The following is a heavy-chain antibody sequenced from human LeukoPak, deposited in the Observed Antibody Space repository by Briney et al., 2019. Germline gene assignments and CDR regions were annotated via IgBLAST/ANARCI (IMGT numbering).Heavy chain of an antibody. CDR3: EISNGYYYGSGSYYSDY. CDR1: GYTFTSYG. Sequence: ASVKVSCKASGYTFTSYGISGVRQAPGQGLEWMGWISAYNGNTNYAQKLQGRVTMTTDTSTSTAYMELRSLRSDDTAVYYCEISNGYYYGSGSYYSDYWGQGTLVTVSS. J-gene: IGHJ4*02. CDR2: ISAYNGNT. D-gene: IGHD3-10*01. V-gene: IGHV1-18*01.